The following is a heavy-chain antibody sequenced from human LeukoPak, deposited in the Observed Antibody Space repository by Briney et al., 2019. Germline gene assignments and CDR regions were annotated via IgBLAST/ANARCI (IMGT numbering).Heavy chain of an antibody. J-gene: IGHJ4*02. V-gene: IGHV4-4*02. Sequence: SETLSLTCAVSGGSISSSNWWSWVRQPPGKGLEWIGEIYHSGSTNYNPSLKSRVSISVDKSKNQFSLKLSSVTAADTAVYYCARRHNPDYRWLQSGFDYWGQGTLVTVSS. D-gene: IGHD5-24*01. CDR2: IYHSGST. CDR3: ARRHNPDYRWLQSGFDY. CDR1: GGSISSSNW.